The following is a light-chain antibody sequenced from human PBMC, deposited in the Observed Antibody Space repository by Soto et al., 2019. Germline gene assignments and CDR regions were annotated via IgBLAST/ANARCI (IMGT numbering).Light chain of an antibody. CDR2: EGS. V-gene: IGLV2-23*01. J-gene: IGLJ2*01. CDR3: CSYAGSSIHVV. Sequence: SVLTQPASVSGSPGQSITISCTGTSSDVGSYNLVSWYQQHPGKAPKLMIYEGSKRPSGVSNRFSGSKSGNTASLTISGLQAEDEADYYCCSYAGSSIHVVFGGGTKVTVL. CDR1: SSDVGSYNL.